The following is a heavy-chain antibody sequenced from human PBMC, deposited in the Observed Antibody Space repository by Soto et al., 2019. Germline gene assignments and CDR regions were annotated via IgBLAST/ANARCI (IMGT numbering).Heavy chain of an antibody. J-gene: IGHJ3*02. V-gene: IGHV3-7*04. CDR1: GFTFSTYW. Sequence: EVQLVESGGGLVQPGGSLRLSCVASGFTFSTYWMSWVRQAPGTGLEWVANINQDGRAAWDVDSVKGRFTISRDNAKKSLYLQMHSLRLEDTAVYYCARGDYHDTSGPFSDAFDIWGPGTMVTVSS. CDR3: ARGDYHDTSGPFSDAFDI. CDR2: INQDGRAA. D-gene: IGHD3-22*01.